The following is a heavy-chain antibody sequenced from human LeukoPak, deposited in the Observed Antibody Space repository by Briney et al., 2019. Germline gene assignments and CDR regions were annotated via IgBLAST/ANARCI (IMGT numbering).Heavy chain of an antibody. Sequence: LETLSLTCTVYGGSFSGYYWSWIRQPPGKGLEWIGEINHSGSTNYNPSLKSRVTISVGTSKNQFSLKLSSVTAADTAVYYCARARIAADPRPDFDYWGQGTLVTVSS. D-gene: IGHD6-13*01. V-gene: IGHV4-34*01. CDR1: GGSFSGYY. CDR3: ARARIAADPRPDFDY. CDR2: INHSGST. J-gene: IGHJ4*02.